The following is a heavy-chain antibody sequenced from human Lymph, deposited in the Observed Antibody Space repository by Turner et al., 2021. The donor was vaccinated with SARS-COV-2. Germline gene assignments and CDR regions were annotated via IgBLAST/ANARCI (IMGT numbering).Heavy chain of an antibody. D-gene: IGHD5-12*01. CDR2: IYPGDSDT. CDR1: GYSFPTYW. CDR3: ARLPIARGYSGYDFYYFDY. V-gene: IGHV5-51*01. Sequence: EVQLVQSGAEVKKPGESLQISCKGSGYSFPTYWSGWVRQMPGKGREWMGIIYPGDSDTRYSPSFQGQVTISADKSISTAYLQWSSLKASDTAMYYCARLPIARGYSGYDFYYFDYWGQGTLVTVSS. J-gene: IGHJ4*02.